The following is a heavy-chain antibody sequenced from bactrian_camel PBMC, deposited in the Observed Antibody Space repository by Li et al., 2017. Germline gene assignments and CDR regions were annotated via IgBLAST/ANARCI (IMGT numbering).Heavy chain of an antibody. CDR3: AAIIQCRANWNETGTYNY. CDR2: IRRYSGTT. CDR1: GHTDDLCS. D-gene: IGHD8*01. V-gene: IGHV3S55*01. J-gene: IGHJ4*01. Sequence: HVQLVESGGGSVQGGGSLRLSCAASGHTDDLCSMGWFRQAPGKEREGVAAIRRYSGTTFYADSVKDRFTISQDNAKTTLYLQMNSLKPEDTAVYYCAAIIQCRANWNETGTYNYWGQGTQVTVS.